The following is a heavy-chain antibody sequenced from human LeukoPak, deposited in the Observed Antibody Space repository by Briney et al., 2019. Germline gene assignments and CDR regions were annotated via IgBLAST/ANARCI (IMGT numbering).Heavy chain of an antibody. CDR3: ARDCSGDGCYSRTLAI. V-gene: IGHV4-4*02. J-gene: IGHJ3*02. CDR1: VGSIVSNYW. Sequence: SETLSLTCAASVGSIVSNYWWNWVRQSPGKGLEWIGQIHHSGSTIYNPSLKSRVTISVDKSRSQLSLKVDSVTAADSAVYYCARDCSGDGCYSRTLAIWGQGTMVIVSS. D-gene: IGHD2-15*01. CDR2: IHHSGST.